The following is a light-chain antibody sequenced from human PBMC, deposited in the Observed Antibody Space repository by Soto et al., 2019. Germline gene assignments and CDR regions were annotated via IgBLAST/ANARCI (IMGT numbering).Light chain of an antibody. V-gene: IGKV3-20*01. Sequence: EIVMTQSTATLSVSPGERATLSCRASQSVSSNLAWYQQKPGQAPTLLIHGASYRAAGIPDRFSGSGSGTDFTLTISRLEPEDFAVFHCQQYGNSPYTFGQGTRLEIK. J-gene: IGKJ5*01. CDR1: QSVSSN. CDR2: GAS. CDR3: QQYGNSPYT.